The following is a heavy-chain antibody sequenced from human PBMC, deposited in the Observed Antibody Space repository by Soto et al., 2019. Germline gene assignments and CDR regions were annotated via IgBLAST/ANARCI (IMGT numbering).Heavy chain of an antibody. J-gene: IGHJ6*03. CDR1: GYTFITHG. CDR3: ARDGTGGVLGLNKYYYVDV. Sequence: QVRLVQSGAEVKKPGASVKVSCKASGYTFITHGISWVRQAPGQGLEWMGRISAYNGDTKYAQKFTGRVTLTTDKSTTTAYMEMRSLRSDDTAVYYCARDGTGGVLGLNKYYYVDVWGEGTTVTVSS. V-gene: IGHV1-18*01. CDR2: ISAYNGDT. D-gene: IGHD2-8*02.